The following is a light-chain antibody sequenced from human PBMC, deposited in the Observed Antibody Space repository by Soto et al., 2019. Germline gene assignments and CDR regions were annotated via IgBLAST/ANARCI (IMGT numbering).Light chain of an antibody. Sequence: SYELTQPLSVSVALGQTARITCGGNNIGSKNVHWYQQKPGQAPVLVIYRDSNRPSGIPERFSGSNSGNTATLTISRAQAGDEADYYCQVWDSSTHVFGGGTKVTVL. CDR1: NIGSKN. J-gene: IGLJ2*01. V-gene: IGLV3-9*01. CDR2: RDS. CDR3: QVWDSSTHV.